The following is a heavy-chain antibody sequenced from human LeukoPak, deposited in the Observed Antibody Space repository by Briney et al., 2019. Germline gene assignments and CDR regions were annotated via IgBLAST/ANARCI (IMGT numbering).Heavy chain of an antibody. CDR2: ISGSGGST. Sequence: GGSLRLSCAASGFTFSTYAMNWVRQAPGKGLDWVSAISGSGGSTYYADSVKGRFTISRDNSKNTLDLQMNSLRAEDTAVYYCAKDSKAVAWDAFDIWGQGTMVTVSS. CDR3: AKDSKAVAWDAFDI. CDR1: GFTFSTYA. D-gene: IGHD6-19*01. V-gene: IGHV3-23*01. J-gene: IGHJ3*02.